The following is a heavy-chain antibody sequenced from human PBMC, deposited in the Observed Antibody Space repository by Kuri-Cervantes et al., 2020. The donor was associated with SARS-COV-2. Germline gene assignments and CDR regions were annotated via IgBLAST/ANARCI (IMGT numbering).Heavy chain of an antibody. J-gene: IGHJ4*02. Sequence: ESLKISCAVYGGSFSGYHWSWIRQPPGKGLEWIGEINHSGSTNYNPSLKSRVTISVDRSKNQFSLKLSSVTAADTAVYYCARAHRGFDYWGQGTLVTVSS. CDR2: INHSGST. CDR3: ARAHRGFDY. V-gene: IGHV4-34*01. CDR1: GGSFSGYH.